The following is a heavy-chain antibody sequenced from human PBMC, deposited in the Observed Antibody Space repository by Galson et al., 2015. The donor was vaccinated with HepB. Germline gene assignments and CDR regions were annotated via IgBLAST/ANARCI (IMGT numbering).Heavy chain of an antibody. CDR1: GGSVSRGANY. J-gene: IGHJ6*03. Sequence: TLSLTCTVSGGSVSRGANYWTWVRQHPEKGLEWIGYIYYSGSTYYRPSLKSRLTISMVPSKNQVSLNLTSVTAADTAVYYCARGVWNDHYYNYYMDVWGKGTTVTVSS. CDR3: ARGVWNDHYYNYYMDV. V-gene: IGHV4-31*03. D-gene: IGHD1-1*01. CDR2: IYYSGST.